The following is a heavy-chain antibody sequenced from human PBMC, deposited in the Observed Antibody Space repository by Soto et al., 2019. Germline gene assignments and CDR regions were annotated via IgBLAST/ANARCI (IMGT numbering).Heavy chain of an antibody. J-gene: IGHJ6*01. CDR1: GFTFSSYG. D-gene: IGHD1-1*01. CDR3: AKTTEMAYYDYGMDV. CDR2: ISYDGSNK. V-gene: IGHV3-30*18. Sequence: QVQLVESGGGVVQPGRSLRLSCAASGFTFSSYGMHWVRQAPGKGLEWVAVISYDGSNKYYADSVKGRFTISRDNSKNTLYLQMNSLRAEDTAVYYGAKTTEMAYYDYGMDVW.